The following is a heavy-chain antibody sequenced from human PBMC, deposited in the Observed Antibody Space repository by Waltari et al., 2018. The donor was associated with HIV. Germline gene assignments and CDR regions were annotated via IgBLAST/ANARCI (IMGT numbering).Heavy chain of an antibody. J-gene: IGHJ6*02. CDR3: ARGVHDFYYGMDV. V-gene: IGHV3-33*01. CDR2: IWYDGSKK. Sequence: QVQLVESGGGVVQPGRSLRLPCAVSGLTFSSYGMHWVLQAPGKGLEWVAVIWYDGSKKYYADSVKGRFTISRDNSKNTLYLQMNSLRDEDTAVYYCARGVHDFYYGMDVWGQGTSVTVSS. CDR1: GLTFSSYG.